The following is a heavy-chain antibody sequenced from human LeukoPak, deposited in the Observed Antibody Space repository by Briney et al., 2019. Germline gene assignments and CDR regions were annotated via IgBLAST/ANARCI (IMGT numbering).Heavy chain of an antibody. V-gene: IGHV4-34*01. J-gene: IGHJ6*03. CDR2: INHSGST. D-gene: IGHD4-17*01. Sequence: SETLSLTCAVYGGSFSGYYWSWIRQPPGKGLEWIGEINHSGSTNYNPSLKSRVTISVDTSKNQFSLKLSSVTAADTAVYYCARDLPAISTVTTILRGGGKKSYYMDVWGKGTTVTVSS. CDR1: GGSFSGYY. CDR3: ARDLPAISTVTTILRGGGKKSYYMDV.